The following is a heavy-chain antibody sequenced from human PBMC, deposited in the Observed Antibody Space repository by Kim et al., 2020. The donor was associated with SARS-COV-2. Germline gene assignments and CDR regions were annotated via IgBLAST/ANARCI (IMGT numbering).Heavy chain of an antibody. J-gene: IGHJ4*02. CDR3: ARDLNYYDSSGYYYVFDY. Sequence: SETLSLTCTVSGGSISSYYWSWIRQPAGKGLEWIGRIYTSGSTNYNPSLKSRVTMSVDTSKNQFSLKLSSVTAADTAVYYCARDLNYYDSSGYYYVFDYWGQGTLVTVSS. CDR2: IYTSGST. CDR1: GGSISSYY. D-gene: IGHD3-22*01. V-gene: IGHV4-4*07.